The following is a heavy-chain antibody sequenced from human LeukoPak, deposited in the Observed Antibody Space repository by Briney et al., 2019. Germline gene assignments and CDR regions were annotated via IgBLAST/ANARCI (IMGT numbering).Heavy chain of an antibody. J-gene: IGHJ6*03. Sequence: ASVKVSCKASGGTFSRYAISWVRQAPGQGLEWMGGLIPIFTTALYAQKFQGRVTITADKSTSTAYMELSSLTSEDTAVYYCARGRLQLLLGADFFYYMDVWGKGTTVIISS. CDR1: GGTFSRYA. V-gene: IGHV1-69*06. CDR3: ARGRLQLLLGADFFYYMDV. CDR2: LIPIFTTA. D-gene: IGHD5-18*01.